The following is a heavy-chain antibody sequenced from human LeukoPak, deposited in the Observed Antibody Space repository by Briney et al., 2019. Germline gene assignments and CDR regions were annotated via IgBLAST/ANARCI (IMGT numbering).Heavy chain of an antibody. Sequence: TSETLSLTCAVYGGSFSGYYWSWIRQPPGKGLGWIGYIYYSGSTNYNPSLKSRVTISVDTSKNQFSLKLSSVTAADTAVYYCARSGYSYRDWFDPWGQGTLVTISS. CDR1: GGSFSGYY. J-gene: IGHJ5*02. D-gene: IGHD5-18*01. V-gene: IGHV4-59*01. CDR2: IYYSGST. CDR3: ARSGYSYRDWFDP.